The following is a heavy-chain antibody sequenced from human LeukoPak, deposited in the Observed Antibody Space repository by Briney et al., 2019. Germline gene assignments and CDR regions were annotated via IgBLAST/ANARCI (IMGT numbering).Heavy chain of an antibody. D-gene: IGHD1-1*01. CDR1: GYRFTTYW. J-gene: IGHJ6*03. Sequence: GESLKISCKGSGYRFTTYWIGWVRQMPGKGLEWMGIIYPRDSDTRYSPSFQGQVTISADKSISTAYLQWSSLKASDTAMYYCARGYNYYYYYMDVWGKGTTVTVTS. CDR3: ARGYNYYYYYMDV. V-gene: IGHV5-51*01. CDR2: IYPRDSDT.